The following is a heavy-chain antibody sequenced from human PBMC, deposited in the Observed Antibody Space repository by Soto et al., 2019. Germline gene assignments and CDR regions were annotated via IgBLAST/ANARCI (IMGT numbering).Heavy chain of an antibody. CDR2: FRGSGDDGTT. CDR1: GFTFSSYS. D-gene: IGHD3-10*01. V-gene: IGHV3-23*01. CDR3: AKKVNSGSGSQYFDY. Sequence: GGSLRLSCAASGFTFSSYSMGWVRQAPGKGLEWVSGFRGSGDDGTTYYADSVKGRFTISRDNSKNMLFLQMNSLRAEDTAIYYCAKKVNSGSGSQYFDYWGQGTQVTVSS. J-gene: IGHJ4*02.